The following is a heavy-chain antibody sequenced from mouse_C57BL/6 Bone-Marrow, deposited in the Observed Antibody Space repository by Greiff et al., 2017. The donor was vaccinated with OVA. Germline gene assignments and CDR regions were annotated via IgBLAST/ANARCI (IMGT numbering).Heavy chain of an antibody. D-gene: IGHD1-1*01. CDR1: GYTFTNYW. CDR3: ARRTDGSPFAY. J-gene: IGHJ3*01. CDR2: IYPGGGYT. Sequence: VKLMESGAELVRPGTSVKMSCKASGYTFTNYWIGWAKQRPGHGLEWIGDIYPGGGYTNYNEKFKGKATLTADKSSSTAYMQFSSLTSEDSAIYYCARRTDGSPFAYWGQGTLVTVSA. V-gene: IGHV1-63*01.